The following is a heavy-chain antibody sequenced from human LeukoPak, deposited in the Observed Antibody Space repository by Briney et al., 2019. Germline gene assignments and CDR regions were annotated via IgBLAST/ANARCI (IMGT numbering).Heavy chain of an antibody. CDR1: GGSISSYY. Sequence: SETLSLTCTVSGGSISSYYWSWIRQPPGKGLEWIGYIYYSGSTNYNPSLKSRVTISVDTSKNQFSLKLSSVTAADTAVYYCARDGGLLWFGELLTGQRYYYYGMDVWGQGTTVTVPS. V-gene: IGHV4-59*01. D-gene: IGHD3-10*01. CDR3: ARDGGLLWFGELLTGQRYYYYGMDV. J-gene: IGHJ6*02. CDR2: IYYSGST.